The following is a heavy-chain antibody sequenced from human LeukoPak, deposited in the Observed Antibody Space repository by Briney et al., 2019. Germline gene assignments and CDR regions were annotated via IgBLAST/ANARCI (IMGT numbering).Heavy chain of an antibody. CDR3: ARRGDYGDRIMGFDY. CDR2: FDPDDGET. V-gene: IGHV1-24*01. Sequence: ASVKVSCKVSGYTLTELSMHWVRQAPGKGPEWMGGFDPDDGETIYAQKFEDRVIMSEDTSTDTAYMELRSLRSEDTAVYYCARRGDYGDRIMGFDYWGQGTLVTVSS. D-gene: IGHD4-17*01. J-gene: IGHJ4*02. CDR1: GYTLTELS.